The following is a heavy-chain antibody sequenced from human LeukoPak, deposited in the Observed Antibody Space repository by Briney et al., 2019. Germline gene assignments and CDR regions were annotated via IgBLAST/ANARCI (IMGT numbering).Heavy chain of an antibody. CDR3: ARQPHVPATVNYFDY. D-gene: IGHD2-2*01. Sequence: SETLSLTCTVSGGSISSSSYYWGWIRQPPGKGLEWIGGIYYSGSTYCNPSLKSRVTISVDTSKNQFSLKLSSVTAADTAVYYCARQPHVPATVNYFDYWGQGTLVTVSS. CDR1: GGSISSSSYY. J-gene: IGHJ4*02. CDR2: IYYSGST. V-gene: IGHV4-39*01.